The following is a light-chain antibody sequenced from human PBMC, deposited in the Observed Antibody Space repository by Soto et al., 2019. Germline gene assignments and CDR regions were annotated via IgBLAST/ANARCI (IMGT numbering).Light chain of an antibody. V-gene: IGKV1-5*01. CDR2: DAS. Sequence: DIPGSQSPSPLSAPVGDRVTITCRASQSIGRFLAWYQHQPGKAPKLLIYDASTLESGVPSRFSGTGSGTEFTFSITSLQPEDFGTYYCQQCYMGWTFGQGTKVDIK. CDR1: QSIGRF. CDR3: QQCYMGWT. J-gene: IGKJ1*01.